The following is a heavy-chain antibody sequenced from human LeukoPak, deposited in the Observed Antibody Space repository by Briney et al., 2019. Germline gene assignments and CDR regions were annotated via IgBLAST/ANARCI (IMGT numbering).Heavy chain of an antibody. J-gene: IGHJ4*02. CDR1: GFTFSSYE. CDR3: ARGPHYYGSGSEDKPLDY. V-gene: IGHV3-48*03. CDR2: ISSSGSNI. D-gene: IGHD3-10*01. Sequence: GGSLRLSCAASGFTFSSYEMNWVRQAPGKGLEWVSYISSSGSNIYYADSVKGRFTISRDNAKNSLYLQMNSLRAEDTAVYYCARGPHYYGSGSEDKPLDYWGQGTLVTVSS.